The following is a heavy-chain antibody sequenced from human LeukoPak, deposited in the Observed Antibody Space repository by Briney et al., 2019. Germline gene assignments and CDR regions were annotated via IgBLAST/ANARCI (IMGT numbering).Heavy chain of an antibody. J-gene: IGHJ4*02. CDR2: IIPIFGTA. CDR3: ARSVDSSGPFDY. D-gene: IGHD3-22*01. V-gene: IGHV1-69*13. CDR1: GGTFSSYA. Sequence: GASVKVSCKASGGTFSSYAISWVRQAPGQGLEWMGGIIPIFGTANYAQKFQGGVTITADESTSTAYMELSSLRPEDTAVYYCARSVDSSGPFDYWGQGTLVTVSS.